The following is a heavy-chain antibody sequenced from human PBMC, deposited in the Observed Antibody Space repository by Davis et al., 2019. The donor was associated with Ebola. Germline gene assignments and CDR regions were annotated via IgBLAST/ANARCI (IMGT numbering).Heavy chain of an antibody. CDR3: ARDRDPIVLMVLATPPREDHRYDMDV. CDR2: ISSSSSTI. CDR1: AFSFSDYS. Sequence: PGGSLRPSCPASAFSFSDYSTNWVRQAPGKGLEWVSYISSSSSTIYYADSVKDRLTISRDNAKNSLYLQMNSLRDEDTAVYYCARDRDPIVLMVLATPPREDHRYDMDVWGQGTMVSVSS. D-gene: IGHD2-8*01. V-gene: IGHV3-48*02. J-gene: IGHJ6*02.